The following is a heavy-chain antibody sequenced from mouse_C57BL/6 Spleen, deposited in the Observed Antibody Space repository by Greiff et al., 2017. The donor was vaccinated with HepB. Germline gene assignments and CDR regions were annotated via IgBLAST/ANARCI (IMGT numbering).Heavy chain of an antibody. CDR1: GYTFTSYW. CDR2: IHPNSGST. CDR3: ARSGDGYSFDV. Sequence: QVQLQQPGAELVKPGASVKLSCKASGYTFTSYWMHWVKQRPGQGLEWIGMIHPNSGSTNYNEKFKSKATLTVDKSSSTAYMQLSSLTSEDSAVYYCARSGDGYSFDVWGTGTTVTVSS. V-gene: IGHV1-64*01. D-gene: IGHD2-3*01. J-gene: IGHJ1*03.